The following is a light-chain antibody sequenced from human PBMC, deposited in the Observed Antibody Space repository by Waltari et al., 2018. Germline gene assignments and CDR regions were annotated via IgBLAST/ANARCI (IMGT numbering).Light chain of an antibody. V-gene: IGKV1-5*03. CDR3: QQYNNYPYT. CDR1: QSVVTW. J-gene: IGKJ2*01. CDR2: GAS. Sequence: DIQLTQSPSTLSASVGDGVTIACRASQSVVTWLAWYQQKPGKAPRLLIYGASSLESGVPSRFSGSGSGTEFTLSISSLQPDDFATYYCQQYNNYPYTVGQGTKLEIK.